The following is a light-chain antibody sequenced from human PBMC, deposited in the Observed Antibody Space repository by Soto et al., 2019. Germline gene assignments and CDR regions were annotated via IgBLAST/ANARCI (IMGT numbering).Light chain of an antibody. V-gene: IGLV1-40*01. Sequence: QSVLTQPPSVSGAPGQRVTISCTGSSSNIGAGYDVHWYRQRPGTGPKLLIFGNINRPSGVPDRFSGSKSGTSASLAITGLQAEDEGDYYCQSYDSTLSDRYVFGTGTKVTVL. CDR3: QSYDSTLSDRYV. CDR1: SSNIGAGYD. CDR2: GNI. J-gene: IGLJ1*01.